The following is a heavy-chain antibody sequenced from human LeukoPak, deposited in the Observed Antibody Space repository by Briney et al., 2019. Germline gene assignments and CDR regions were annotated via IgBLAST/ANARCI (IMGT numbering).Heavy chain of an antibody. CDR3: ARAGGGWLRFNSYFDY. V-gene: IGHV3-11*04. Sequence: PGGSLRLSCAASGFTFSNAWMSWVRQAPGKGLEWVSYISSSGSTIYYADSVKGRFTISRDNAKNSLYLQMNSLRAEDTAVYYCARAGGGWLRFNSYFDYWGQGTLVTVSS. J-gene: IGHJ4*02. D-gene: IGHD5-12*01. CDR1: GFTFSNAW. CDR2: ISSSGSTI.